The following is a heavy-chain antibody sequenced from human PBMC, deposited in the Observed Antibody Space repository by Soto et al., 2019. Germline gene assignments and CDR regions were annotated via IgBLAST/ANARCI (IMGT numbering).Heavy chain of an antibody. CDR3: ARGRYCSSASCYLDS. CDR2: ISGISNYI. CDR1: GFTFSTYS. Sequence: GGSLRLSCAASGFTFSTYSMNWVRQAPGKGLEWVSSISGISNYIYYADSVKGRFTISRDNAKNSLYLQVDSLRAEDTAVYYCARGRYCSSASCYLDSWGQGTLVTVSS. J-gene: IGHJ4*02. D-gene: IGHD2-2*01. V-gene: IGHV3-21*01.